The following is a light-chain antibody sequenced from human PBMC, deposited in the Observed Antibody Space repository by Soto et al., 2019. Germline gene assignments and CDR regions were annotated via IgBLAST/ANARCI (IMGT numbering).Light chain of an antibody. Sequence: EIVMTQSPATLSVSPGERATLSCRASQSVSSNLAWYQHKPGQAPRLLIYGASTRATGIPARFSGSGSGTDFTLTIISLQSEDFAVYYCQQYNKWPLTFGGGTKVEIK. CDR2: GAS. J-gene: IGKJ4*01. CDR3: QQYNKWPLT. V-gene: IGKV3-15*01. CDR1: QSVSSN.